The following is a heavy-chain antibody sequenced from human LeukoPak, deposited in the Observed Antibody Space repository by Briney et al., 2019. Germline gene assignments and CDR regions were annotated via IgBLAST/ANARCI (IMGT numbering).Heavy chain of an antibody. Sequence: GGSLRLSCAASGFTFSSYAMSWVRQAPGKGLEWVSYISTSSDSMQYADSVKGRFTISRDNAKNSLYLQMSSLRVEDTAVYYCAVDDSSGYYYRSHWGQGTLVTVSS. J-gene: IGHJ4*02. CDR2: ISTSSDSM. CDR1: GFTFSSYA. CDR3: AVDDSSGYYYRSH. D-gene: IGHD3-22*01. V-gene: IGHV3-48*04.